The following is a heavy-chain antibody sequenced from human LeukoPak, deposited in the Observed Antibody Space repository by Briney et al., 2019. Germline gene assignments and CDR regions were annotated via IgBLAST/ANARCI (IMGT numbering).Heavy chain of an antibody. CDR2: IKEDGSEK. D-gene: IGHD5-18*01. CDR3: ARHWDRIYSYRYGSY. Sequence: GGSLRLSCAASGFTFSNYWMKWVRQTPGKGLEGVANIKEDGSEKYYVDSVKGRFTISRDNAKNSLFLQMTSLRAEDMGVYYCARHWDRIYSYRYGSYWGQGTLVTVSS. CDR1: GFTFSNYW. V-gene: IGHV3-7*01. J-gene: IGHJ4*02.